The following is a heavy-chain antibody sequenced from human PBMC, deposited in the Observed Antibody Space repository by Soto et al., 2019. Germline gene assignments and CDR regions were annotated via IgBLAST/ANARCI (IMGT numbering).Heavy chain of an antibody. CDR2: IWYDGSNK. D-gene: IGHD3-3*01. CDR3: ARDHTFFGVVPPDYYYYYMDV. V-gene: IGHV3-33*01. Sequence: GGSLRLSCAASGFTFSSYGMHWVRQAPGKGLEWVAVIWYDGSNKYYADSVKGRFTISRDNSKNTLYLQMNSLRAEDTAVYYCARDHTFFGVVPPDYYYYYMDVWGKGTTDTVSS. CDR1: GFTFSSYG. J-gene: IGHJ6*03.